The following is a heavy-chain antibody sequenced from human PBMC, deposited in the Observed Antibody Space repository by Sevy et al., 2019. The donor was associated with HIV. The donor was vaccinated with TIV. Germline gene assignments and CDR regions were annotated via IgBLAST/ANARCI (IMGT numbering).Heavy chain of an antibody. CDR3: ANLYSGSYYSRDYYMDV. CDR2: IKSKTDGGTT. D-gene: IGHD1-26*01. J-gene: IGHJ6*03. V-gene: IGHV3-15*01. CDR1: GFTFSNAW. Sequence: GGSLRLSCAASGFTFSNAWMSWVRQAPGKGLEWVGRIKSKTDGGTTDYAAPVKGRFTISRDDSKTTLYLQMNSLRAEDTAVYYCANLYSGSYYSRDYYMDVWGKGTTVTVSS.